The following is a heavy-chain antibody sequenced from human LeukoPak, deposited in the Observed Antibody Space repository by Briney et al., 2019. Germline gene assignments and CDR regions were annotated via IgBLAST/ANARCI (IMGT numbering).Heavy chain of an antibody. D-gene: IGHD1-26*01. V-gene: IGHV4-31*02. CDR3: ARGGGIVGAPNAFDI. CDR1: XGSXXSGGYY. Sequence: VSXGSXXSGGYYWSWIRQHXGKGLEWIGYIYYSGSTYYNPSLKSRVTISVDTSKNQFSLKLSSVTAADTAVYYCARGGGIVGAPNAFDIWGQGTMVTVSS. J-gene: IGHJ3*02. CDR2: IYYSGST.